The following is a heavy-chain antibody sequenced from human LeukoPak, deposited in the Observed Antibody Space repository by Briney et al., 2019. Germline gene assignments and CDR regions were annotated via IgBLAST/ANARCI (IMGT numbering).Heavy chain of an antibody. CDR1: GFTFSTYA. CDR3: AKYCGGDCFRNFDF. V-gene: IGHV3-23*01. Sequence: GGSLRLSCEASGFTFSTYAMTWVRQAPGRGLEWVTAIGGSGTDMQYADSVKGRFTISRDNSKNTLYLQMNSLRAEDTAVYYCAKYCGGDCFRNFDFWGQGTLVTVSS. CDR2: IGGSGTDM. J-gene: IGHJ4*02. D-gene: IGHD2-21*02.